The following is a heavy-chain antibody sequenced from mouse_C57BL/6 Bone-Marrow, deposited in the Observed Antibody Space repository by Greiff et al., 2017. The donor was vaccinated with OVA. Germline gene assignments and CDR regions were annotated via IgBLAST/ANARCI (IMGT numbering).Heavy chain of an antibody. D-gene: IGHD1-1*01. CDR3: ARRLYYDGSSYSYYAMDY. CDR1: GYSITSGYY. CDR2: ISYDGSN. Sequence: EVQLVESGPGLVKPSPSLSLTCSVTGYSITSGYYWNWIRQFPGNKLEWMGYISYDGSNNYNPSLKNRISITRDTSKNQFFLKLNSVTTEDTATYYCARRLYYDGSSYSYYAMDYWGQGTSVTVSS. J-gene: IGHJ4*01. V-gene: IGHV3-6*01.